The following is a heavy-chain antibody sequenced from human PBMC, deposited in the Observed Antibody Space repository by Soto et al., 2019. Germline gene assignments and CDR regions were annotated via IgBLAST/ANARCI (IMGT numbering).Heavy chain of an antibody. D-gene: IGHD2-2*01. CDR2: IIPIFGTA. V-gene: IGHV1-69*06. CDR3: ARGGLDRSRNRCYPAHYYYGLDV. CDR1: GGTFSSYA. J-gene: IGHJ6*02. Sequence: SVKVSCKASGGTFSSYAISWVRQAPGQGLEWMGGIIPIFGTANYAQKFQGRVTITADKSTSTAYMELSSLRSEDTAVYYCARGGLDRSRNRCYPAHYYYGLDVWGQGTTVTVSS.